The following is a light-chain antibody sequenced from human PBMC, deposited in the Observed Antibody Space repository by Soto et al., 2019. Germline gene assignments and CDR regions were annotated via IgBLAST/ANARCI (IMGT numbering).Light chain of an antibody. CDR1: QSVSSY. V-gene: IGKV3-20*01. J-gene: IGKJ1*01. Sequence: EIVLTQSPATLSLSPGERATLSCRASQSVSSYLAWYQQKPGQAPRLLIYDASNRATGVPVRFSGGGSGTDFTLTISRLEPEDFAVYYCQQYDDSPGTFGQGTKVDI. CDR2: DAS. CDR3: QQYDDSPGT.